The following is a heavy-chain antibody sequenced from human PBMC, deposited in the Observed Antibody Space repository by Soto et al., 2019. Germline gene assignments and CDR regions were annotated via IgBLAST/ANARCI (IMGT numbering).Heavy chain of an antibody. V-gene: IGHV4-59*08. CDR2: IYYSGST. CDR3: ARRSSIAGKNWFDP. D-gene: IGHD6-6*01. Sequence: TSETKRLTNTVSEGTIGDYDGSWIRQPPGKGLEWIGYIYYSGSTNYNPSLKSRVTISVDTSKNQFSLKLSSVTAADTAVYYCARRSSIAGKNWFDPWGQGTLVTVSS. J-gene: IGHJ5*02. CDR1: EGTIGDYD.